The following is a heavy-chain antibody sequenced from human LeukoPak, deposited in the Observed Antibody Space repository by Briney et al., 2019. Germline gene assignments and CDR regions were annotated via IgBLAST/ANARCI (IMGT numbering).Heavy chain of an antibody. CDR2: INPNTGGT. D-gene: IGHD6-6*01. CDR1: GYTFTSYD. Sequence: ASVKVSYKASGYTFTSYDINWVRQATGQGLEWMEWINPNTGGTNYAQKFQGRVTMTRDTTISAAFMELSRLTSDDTAVYYCASYPRYSSSPPFDYWGQGTLVTVSP. V-gene: IGHV1-2*02. CDR3: ASYPRYSSSPPFDY. J-gene: IGHJ4*02.